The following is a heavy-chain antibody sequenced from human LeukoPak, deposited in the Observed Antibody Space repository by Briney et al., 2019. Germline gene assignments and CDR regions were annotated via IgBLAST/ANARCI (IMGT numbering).Heavy chain of an antibody. J-gene: IGHJ4*02. Sequence: GGSLRLSCAASGFIVSHNYMSWVRQAPGKGLEWVSGISGSGSGTYYADSVKGRFTISRDNSKNTLYLQMNSLRAEDTAVYYCANGLSSGSYNFDYWGQGTLVTVSS. CDR3: ANGLSSGSYNFDY. CDR2: ISGSGSGT. V-gene: IGHV3-23*01. D-gene: IGHD3-10*01. CDR1: GFIVSHNY.